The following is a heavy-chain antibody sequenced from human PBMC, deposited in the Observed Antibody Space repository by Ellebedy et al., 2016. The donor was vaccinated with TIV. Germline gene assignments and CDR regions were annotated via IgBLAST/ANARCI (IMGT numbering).Heavy chain of an antibody. CDR2: ISTSDTT. CDR3: ARERQQVTCSYKYYCMDV. D-gene: IGHD6-13*01. V-gene: IGHV3-11*01. Sequence: GESLKISCVASGFTFSDYYMSWIRQAPGKGLEWLSYISTSDTTYYADSVQGRFTISRDNARNSLFLRMDGLRAEDTAVYYCARERQQVTCSYKYYCMDVWGQGTTVTVSS. J-gene: IGHJ6*02. CDR1: GFTFSDYY.